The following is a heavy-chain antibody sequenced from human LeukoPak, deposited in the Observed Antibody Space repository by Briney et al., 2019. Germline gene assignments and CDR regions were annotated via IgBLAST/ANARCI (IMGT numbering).Heavy chain of an antibody. CDR3: ARETLEGAFDI. CDR1: GVTLSSYA. Sequence: GGSLRLSCAASGVTLSSYAMSCVREAPGKGVEGVAVITYYGGNTYYAHSVKGRFTISRDNSKNTLYLQMNSLRAEDTAVYYCARETLEGAFDIWGQGTMVTVSS. D-gene: IGHD1-1*01. V-gene: IGHV3-30-3*01. CDR2: ITYYGGNT. J-gene: IGHJ3*02.